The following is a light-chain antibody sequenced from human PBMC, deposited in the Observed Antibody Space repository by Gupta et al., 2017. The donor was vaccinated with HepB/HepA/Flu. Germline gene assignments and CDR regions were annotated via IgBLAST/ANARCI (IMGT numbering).Light chain of an antibody. CDR1: QSVSSSY. CDR2: GAS. J-gene: IGKJ1*01. Sequence: EIVLTQSPGTLSLSPGERATFSCRASQSVSSSYLAWYQQKPGQAPRLLIHGASSRATGIPDRFSGSGSGTDFTLTISRLEPEDFAVYYCQEDGSSPRTFGQGTKVEIK. CDR3: QEDGSSPRT. V-gene: IGKV3-20*01.